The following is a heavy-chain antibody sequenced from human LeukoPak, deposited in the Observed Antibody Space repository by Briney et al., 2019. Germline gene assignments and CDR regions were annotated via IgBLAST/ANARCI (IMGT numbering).Heavy chain of an antibody. V-gene: IGHV3-23*01. CDR3: AKACGGDCYSNAFDI. D-gene: IGHD2-21*02. J-gene: IGHJ3*02. CDR1: GFTFSSYA. Sequence: GGTLRLSCAASGFTFSSYAMSWVRQAPGKGLEWVSAISGSGGSTYYADSVKGRFTISRDNSKNTLYLQMNSLRAEDTAVYYCAKACGGDCYSNAFDIWGQGTMVTVSS. CDR2: ISGSGGST.